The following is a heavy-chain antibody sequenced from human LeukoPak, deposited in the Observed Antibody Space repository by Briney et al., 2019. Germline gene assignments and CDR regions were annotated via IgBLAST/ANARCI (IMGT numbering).Heavy chain of an antibody. J-gene: IGHJ5*02. CDR1: GFAFSNHG. D-gene: IGHD6-19*01. CDR2: IWPDGSKK. V-gene: IGHV3-33*08. Sequence: RSGGSLRLSCAASGFAFSNHGMHWVRQAPGKGLEWVTVIWPDGSKKYYVDSVKGRFTVSRDNSKTTLYLEMNSLRAEDTAVYYCARASGSSAWYGLWGQGTLVTVSS. CDR3: ARASGSSAWYGL.